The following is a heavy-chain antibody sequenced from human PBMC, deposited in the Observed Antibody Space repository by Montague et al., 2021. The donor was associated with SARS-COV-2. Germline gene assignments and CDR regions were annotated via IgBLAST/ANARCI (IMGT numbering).Heavy chain of an antibody. CDR2: RYYRSRWFN. CDR1: GDSVSSNSAA. Sequence: CAISGDSVSSNSAAWKWIRQSPSRGLEWLGRRYYRSRWFNDYAVXIRSRITINPDTSKNQFSLQLNSVTPEDTAVYYCARATEWRGYYYYYYMDVWGKGTTVTVSS. CDR3: ARATEWRGYYYYYYMDV. D-gene: IGHD1-14*01. J-gene: IGHJ6*03. V-gene: IGHV6-1*01.